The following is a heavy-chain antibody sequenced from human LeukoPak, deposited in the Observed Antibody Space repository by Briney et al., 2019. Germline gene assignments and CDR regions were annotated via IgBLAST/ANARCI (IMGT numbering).Heavy chain of an antibody. CDR1: GGPISRYY. CDR2: LYSSGST. D-gene: IGHD3-3*01. J-gene: IGHJ4*02. V-gene: IGHV4-4*07. Sequence: HSETLSLTCTVSGGPISRYYWSWIRQPAGRGLECIGRLYSSGSTNYNPSLKSRVTMSVDTSKKQFSLKLSSVTAADTAVYYCARSPGYDFWSGYHDYWGQGTLVTVSS. CDR3: ARSPGYDFWSGYHDY.